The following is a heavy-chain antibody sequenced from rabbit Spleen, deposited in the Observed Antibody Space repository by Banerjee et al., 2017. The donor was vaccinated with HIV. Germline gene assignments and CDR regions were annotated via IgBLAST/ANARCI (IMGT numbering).Heavy chain of an antibody. D-gene: IGHD8-1*01. CDR1: GVSFSSTYY. J-gene: IGHJ6*01. V-gene: IGHV1S40*01. CDR2: IYTGSSGST. CDR3: ARDTGSSFSSYGMDL. Sequence: QSLEESGGDLVKPGASLTLTCSASGVSFSSTYYMCWVRQAPGKGLEWIGCIYTGSSGSTYYASWAKGRFTISKTSSTTVTLQMTSLTAADTATYFCARDTGSSFSSYGMDLWGQGTLVTVS.